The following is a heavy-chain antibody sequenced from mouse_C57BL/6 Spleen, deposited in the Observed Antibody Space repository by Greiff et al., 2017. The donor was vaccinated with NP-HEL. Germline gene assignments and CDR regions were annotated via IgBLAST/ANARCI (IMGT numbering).Heavy chain of an antibody. CDR3: ARKIYYDYDEDAMDY. CDR2: INPSNGGN. D-gene: IGHD2-4*01. Sequence: QVQLQQPGTELVKPGASVKLSCKASGYTFTSYWMHWVKQRPGQGLEWIGNINPSNGGNNYNEKFKSKATLTVDKSSSTAYMPLSSLTSEDSAVYYCARKIYYDYDEDAMDYWGQGTSVTVSS. V-gene: IGHV1-53*01. J-gene: IGHJ4*01. CDR1: GYTFTSYW.